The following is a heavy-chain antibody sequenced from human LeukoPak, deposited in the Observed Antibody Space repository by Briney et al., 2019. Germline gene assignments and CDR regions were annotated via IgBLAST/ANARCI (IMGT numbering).Heavy chain of an antibody. J-gene: IGHJ4*02. V-gene: IGHV3-48*03. Sequence: PGGSLRLSCAASGFTFSTYDMTWVRQAPGKGLEWVSYISGRTDTIYYADSVTGRFTISRDNAKNSLFLHVSSLRAEDTAIYYCARSRRPSPMRYYFDSWGQGTLVTVSS. CDR1: GFTFSTYD. CDR2: ISGRTDTI. CDR3: ARSRRPSPMRYYFDS. D-gene: IGHD3-22*01.